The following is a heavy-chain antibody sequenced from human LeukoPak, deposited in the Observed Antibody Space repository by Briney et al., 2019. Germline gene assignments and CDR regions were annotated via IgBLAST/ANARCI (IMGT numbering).Heavy chain of an antibody. Sequence: SETLSLTCAVYGGSFSGYYWSWIRQPPGKGLEWIGEINHSRSTNYNPSLRSRVTISVDTSKNQFSLKLSSVTAADTAVYYCAGILSSTSSVDYWGQGTLVTVSS. CDR3: AGILSSTSSVDY. D-gene: IGHD2-2*01. J-gene: IGHJ4*02. V-gene: IGHV4-34*01. CDR1: GGSFSGYY. CDR2: INHSRST.